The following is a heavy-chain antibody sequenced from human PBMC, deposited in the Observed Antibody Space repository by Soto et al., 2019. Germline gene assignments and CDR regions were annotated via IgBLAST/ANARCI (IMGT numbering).Heavy chain of an antibody. V-gene: IGHV3-23*01. CDR2: MSGSGDNT. CDR1: GFTFRSYA. D-gene: IGHD2-8*01. CDR3: TSSGTYMYATDFDH. Sequence: EVQLLESGGDLVQPGGSLRLSCAASGFTFRSYAMSWVRQAPRKGPEWVSSMSGSGDNTYYADSVKGRFIIARVGSKHTLYLPISSLSVDGTAVYSCTSSGTYMYATDFDHWWQGT. J-gene: IGHJ5*02.